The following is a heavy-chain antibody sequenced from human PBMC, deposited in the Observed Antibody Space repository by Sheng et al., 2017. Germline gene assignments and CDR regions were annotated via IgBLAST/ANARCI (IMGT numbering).Heavy chain of an antibody. CDR2: IYHSGTT. D-gene: IGHD6-13*01. V-gene: IGHV4-59*01. Sequence: QVQLQESGSGLVKPSETLSLTCSVSGGSINNYYWNWIRQSPEKGLEWIGYIYHSGTTNYNPSLKSRVTISVDTSKNQFSLKLTSVTTADTAVYYCARLHSSTWYGANWFDPWGQGTLVTVSX. CDR1: GGSINNYY. J-gene: IGHJ5*02. CDR3: ARLHSSTWYGANWFDP.